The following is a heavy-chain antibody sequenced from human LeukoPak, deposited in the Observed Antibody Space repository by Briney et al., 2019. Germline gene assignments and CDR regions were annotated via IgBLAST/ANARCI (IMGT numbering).Heavy chain of an antibody. J-gene: IGHJ1*01. CDR2: IYYSGST. CDR3: ARVLRSYGDSHALEYFQH. V-gene: IGHV4-59*06. D-gene: IGHD4-17*01. Sequence: SETLSLTCTVSGGSISSYYWSWIRQPPGKGLEWIGYIYYSGSTYYNPSLKSRVTISVDTSKNQFSLKLSSVTAADTAVYYCARVLRSYGDSHALEYFQHWGQGTLVTVSS. CDR1: GGSISSYY.